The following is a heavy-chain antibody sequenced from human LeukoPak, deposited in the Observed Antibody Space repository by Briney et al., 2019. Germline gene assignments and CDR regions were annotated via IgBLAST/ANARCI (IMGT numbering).Heavy chain of an antibody. CDR1: GFTFSSYS. CDR2: ICSSSSYI. D-gene: IGHD2-15*01. J-gene: IGHJ3*02. V-gene: IGHV3-21*01. CDR3: ARVGSVGAFDI. Sequence: GGSLRLSCAASGFTFSSYSMNWVRQAPGKGLEWVSSICSSSSYIYYADSVKGRFTISRDNAKNSLYLQMNSLRAEDTAVYYCARVGSVGAFDIWGQGTMVTVSS.